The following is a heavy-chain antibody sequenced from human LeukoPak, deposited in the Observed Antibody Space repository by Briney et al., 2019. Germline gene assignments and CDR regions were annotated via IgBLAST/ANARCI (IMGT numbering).Heavy chain of an antibody. CDR3: ARGLIVVVPAANNWFDP. D-gene: IGHD2-2*01. Sequence: ASVKVSCKASGYTFNGYYMHWVRRAPGQGLEWMGWINPNSGGTNYAQKFQGRVTMTRDTSISTAYMELSRLRSDDTAVYYCARGLIVVVPAANNWFDPWGQGTLVTVSS. CDR2: INPNSGGT. CDR1: GYTFNGYY. J-gene: IGHJ5*02. V-gene: IGHV1-2*02.